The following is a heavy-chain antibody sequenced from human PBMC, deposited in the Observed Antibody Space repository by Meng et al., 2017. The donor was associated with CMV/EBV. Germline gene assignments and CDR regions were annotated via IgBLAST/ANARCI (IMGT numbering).Heavy chain of an antibody. CDR3: ARRPGYSSSWSGDAFDI. CDR1: GFTFSSYA. Sequence: GGSLRLSCVGSGFTFSSYAMNWVRQAPGKGLEWVASITTSSSYIYYADSVKGRFTISRDNARKSLFLQMNSLRADDTAVYYCARRPGYSSSWSGDAFDIWGQGKMVTVSS. CDR2: ITTSSSYI. V-gene: IGHV3-21*01. D-gene: IGHD6-13*01. J-gene: IGHJ3*02.